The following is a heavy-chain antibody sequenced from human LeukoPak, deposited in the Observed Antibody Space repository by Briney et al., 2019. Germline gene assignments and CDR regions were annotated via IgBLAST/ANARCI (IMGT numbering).Heavy chain of an antibody. CDR2: IYTSGST. CDR1: VGSINTYY. Sequence: SETLSLTCTVSVGSINTYYWSWIRQPAGKGLEWIGRIYTSGSTNYNPSLQSRVAISIDKSKNQLSLKLSSVTAADTAVYYCARDLWRFDPWGQGTLVTVSS. CDR3: ARDLWRFDP. V-gene: IGHV4-4*07. J-gene: IGHJ5*02. D-gene: IGHD2/OR15-2a*01.